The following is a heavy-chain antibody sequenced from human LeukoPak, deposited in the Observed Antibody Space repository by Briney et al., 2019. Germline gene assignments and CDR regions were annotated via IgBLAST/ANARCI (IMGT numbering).Heavy chain of an antibody. J-gene: IGHJ4*02. V-gene: IGHV3-23*01. CDR3: AKATSWSPIGSFDY. CDR1: GFPFSSYV. CDR2: ISGSGGST. D-gene: IGHD2-15*01. Sequence: GGSLRLSCAASGFPFSSYVMSWVRQAPGKGLEWVSGISGSGGSTYYADSVKGRFTISRDNSKNTLYLQMNSLRAEDTAVYYCAKATSWSPIGSFDYWGQGTLVTVSS.